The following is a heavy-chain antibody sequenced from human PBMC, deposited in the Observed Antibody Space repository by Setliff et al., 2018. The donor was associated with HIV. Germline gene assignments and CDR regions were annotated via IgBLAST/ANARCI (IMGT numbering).Heavy chain of an antibody. V-gene: IGHV4-39*07. CDR2: IYHTEYT. J-gene: IGHJ6*02. Sequence: PSETLSLTCTVSGDPITNSMHYWSWIRQPPGKGLEFIGEIYHTEYTNYSPSLKSRVSMSVDRSKNQFSLNLTSVTAADTAVYYCARGHCSGTNCYGVDYYGMDVWGQGTTVTVSS. CDR3: ARGHCSGTNCYGVDYYGMDV. CDR1: GDPITNSMHY. D-gene: IGHD2-2*01.